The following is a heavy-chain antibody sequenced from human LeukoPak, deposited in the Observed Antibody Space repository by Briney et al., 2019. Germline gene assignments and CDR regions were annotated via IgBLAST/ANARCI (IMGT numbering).Heavy chain of an antibody. V-gene: IGHV3-21*01. CDR1: GFTFSSYS. CDR2: ISSSSSYI. J-gene: IGHJ4*02. D-gene: IGHD6-13*01. Sequence: GGSLRLSCAASGFTFSSYSMNWVRQAPGKGLEWVSSISSSSSYIYYADSVKGRFTISRDNAKNSLYLQMNSLRAEDTAVYYCASPYSSRWYELCYWGQGTLVTVSS. CDR3: ASPYSSRWYELCY.